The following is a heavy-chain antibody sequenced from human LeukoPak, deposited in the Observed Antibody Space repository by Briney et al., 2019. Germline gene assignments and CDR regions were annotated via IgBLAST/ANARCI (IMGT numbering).Heavy chain of an antibody. Sequence: SETLSLTCTVSGYSISSGYYWGWIRQPPGKGLEWIGSIYHSGSTYYNPSLKSRVTISVDTSKNQFSLKLSSVTAADTAVYYCARGHDSSGYYPGYFDYWGQGTLVTVSS. V-gene: IGHV4-38-2*02. CDR2: IYHSGST. D-gene: IGHD3-22*01. J-gene: IGHJ4*02. CDR3: ARGHDSSGYYPGYFDY. CDR1: GYSISSGYY.